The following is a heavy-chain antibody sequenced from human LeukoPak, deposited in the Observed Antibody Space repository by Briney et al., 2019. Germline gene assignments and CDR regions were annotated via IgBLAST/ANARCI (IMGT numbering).Heavy chain of an antibody. CDR2: ISSSSSHI. V-gene: IGHV3-21*01. J-gene: IGHJ4*02. CDR3: ARGARSFDWLLSGYFDY. Sequence: GGSLRLSCAASGVTFSSYSMNWVRQAPGKGLEWVSSISSSSSHIYYADSVKGRFTISRDNAKNSLYLQMNSLRAEDTAVYYCARGARSFDWLLSGYFDYWGQGTLVTVSS. CDR1: GVTFSSYS. D-gene: IGHD3-9*01.